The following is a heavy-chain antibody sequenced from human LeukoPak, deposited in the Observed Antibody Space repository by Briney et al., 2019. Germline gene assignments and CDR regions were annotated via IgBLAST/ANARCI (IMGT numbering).Heavy chain of an antibody. CDR2: VFYTGKT. CDR3: ARVFDS. J-gene: IGHJ4*02. V-gene: IGHV4-39*07. Sequence: SETLSLTCTASGGSFSTSDYYWGWLRQSPGKGLEWIGNVFYTGKTNYNTSLRGRATISINTSKNQFSLKLTYVTAADSAVYYCARVFDSWGQGTLVTVSS. CDR1: GGSFSTSDYY.